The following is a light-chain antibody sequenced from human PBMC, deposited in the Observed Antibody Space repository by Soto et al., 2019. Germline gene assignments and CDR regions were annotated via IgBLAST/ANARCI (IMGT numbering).Light chain of an antibody. V-gene: IGKV3-15*01. CDR2: GAF. J-gene: IGKJ4*01. CDR3: QQYKTWPPLT. CDR1: QSVGGA. Sequence: EIVMTQSPATLSVPPGETATLSCRASQSVGGAVAWYQHKPGQAPRLLIVGAFIRATGVPGRFSGGGSGTEFTLTISSLQYEDFSVYYCQQYKTWPPLTFGGGTTVEIK.